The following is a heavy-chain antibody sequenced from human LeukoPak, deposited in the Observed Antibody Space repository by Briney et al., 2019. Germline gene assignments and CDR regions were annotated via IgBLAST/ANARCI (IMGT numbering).Heavy chain of an antibody. CDR1: GGSISSYY. Sequence: SETLSLTCTVSGGSISSYYWSWIRQPAGKGLEWIGRIYTSGSTNYNPSLKSRVTMSVDTSKNQFSLKLSSVTAADTAVYYCARVWETQPAFSSHYYVDVWGKGTTVTISS. D-gene: IGHD6-13*01. J-gene: IGHJ6*03. V-gene: IGHV4-4*07. CDR2: IYTSGST. CDR3: ARVWETQPAFSSHYYVDV.